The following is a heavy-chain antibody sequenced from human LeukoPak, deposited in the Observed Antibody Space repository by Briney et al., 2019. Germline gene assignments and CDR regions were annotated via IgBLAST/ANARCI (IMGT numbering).Heavy chain of an antibody. CDR1: GGSISSYY. CDR3: ARVVAATQVLDY. CDR2: IYYSGST. V-gene: IGHV4-59*01. Sequence: SEALSLTCTVSGGSISSYYWSWIRQPLGKGLEWIGYIYYSGSTNYNPSLKSRVTISVDTSKNQFSLKLSSVTAADTAVYYCARVVAATQVLDYWGQGTLVTVSS. D-gene: IGHD6-13*01. J-gene: IGHJ4*02.